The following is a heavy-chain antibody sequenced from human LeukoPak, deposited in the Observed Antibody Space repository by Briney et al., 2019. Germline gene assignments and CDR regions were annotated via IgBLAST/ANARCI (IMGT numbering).Heavy chain of an antibody. CDR1: GFTFSDYY. CDR2: ISSSGSTI. Sequence: PGGSPRLSCAASGFTFSDYYMSWIRQAPGKGLEWVSYISSSGSTIYYADSVKGRFTISRDNAKNSLYLQMNSLRAEDTAMYYCARYYYDSSGYYYKDYWGQGTLVTVSS. V-gene: IGHV3-11*04. D-gene: IGHD3-22*01. CDR3: ARYYYDSSGYYYKDY. J-gene: IGHJ4*02.